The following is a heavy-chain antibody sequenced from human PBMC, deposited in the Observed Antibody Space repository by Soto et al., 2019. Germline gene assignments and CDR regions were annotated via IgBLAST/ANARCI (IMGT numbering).Heavy chain of an antibody. CDR2: ISGGGGST. D-gene: IGHD3-3*01. CDR1: GFTFSSYA. CDR3: AKDGAAWEWLPNDYYYGMDV. V-gene: IGHV3-23*01. Sequence: GGSLRLSCAASGFTFSSYAMSWVRQAPGKGLEWVSAISGGGGSTYYADSVKGLFTISRDNSKNTLYLQMSSLRAEDTAVYYCAKDGAAWEWLPNDYYYGMDVWGQGTRVTVSS. J-gene: IGHJ6*02.